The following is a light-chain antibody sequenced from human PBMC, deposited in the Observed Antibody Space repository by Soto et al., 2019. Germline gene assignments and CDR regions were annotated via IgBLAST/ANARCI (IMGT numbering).Light chain of an antibody. J-gene: IGLJ1*01. CDR1: SSDAGGYNY. V-gene: IGLV2-11*01. CDR3: CSYAGSRYV. Sequence: QSVLTQPRSVSGSPGQSVTISCTGTSSDAGGYNYVSWYQQHPGKAPKLMIYDVSKRPSGVPDRFSGSKSGNTASLTISGLQAEDEADYYCCSYAGSRYVFGTGTKVTVL. CDR2: DVS.